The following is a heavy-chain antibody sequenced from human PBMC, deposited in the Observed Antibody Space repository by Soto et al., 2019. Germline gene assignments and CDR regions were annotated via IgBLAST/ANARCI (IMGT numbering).Heavy chain of an antibody. J-gene: IGHJ5*02. Sequence: SETLSLTCTVSGGSISSYYWSWIRQPPGKRLERIGYIYYSGSTNYNPSLKSRVTISVDTSKNQFSLKLSSVTAADTAVYYCARRYLALAVAGRDWFDPWGQGTLVTVS. CDR2: IYYSGST. D-gene: IGHD6-19*01. V-gene: IGHV4-59*01. CDR1: GGSISSYY. CDR3: ARRYLALAVAGRDWFDP.